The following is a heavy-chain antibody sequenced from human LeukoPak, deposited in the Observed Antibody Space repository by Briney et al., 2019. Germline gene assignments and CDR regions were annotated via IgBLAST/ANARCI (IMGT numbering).Heavy chain of an antibody. J-gene: IGHJ4*02. D-gene: IGHD3-10*01. Sequence: GGSLRLSCAASGFTFSSYWMSWVRQAPGKGLEWVANTKQDGSEKYYVDSVKGRFTISRDNAKNSLYLQMNTLRAEDTAVYYCARAYYYGSGSLYYFDYWGQGTLVTVSS. V-gene: IGHV3-7*01. CDR3: ARAYYYGSGSLYYFDY. CDR2: TKQDGSEK. CDR1: GFTFSSYW.